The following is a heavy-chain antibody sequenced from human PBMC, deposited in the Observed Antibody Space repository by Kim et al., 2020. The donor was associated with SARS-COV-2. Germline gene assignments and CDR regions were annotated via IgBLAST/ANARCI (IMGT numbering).Heavy chain of an antibody. J-gene: IGHJ5*02. V-gene: IGHV1-2*06. CDR3: VTGCLLSASWYGVSVDP. CDR2: INPKSGGT. Sequence: ASVKVSCKAAPHTFIGYYIHWVRQAPGQGLEWMGRINPKSGGTNYAQKFQDRVTMTRDTSIGTAYMELSSLRANDTAVYYCVTGCLLSASWYGVSVDPWGQGTLVIVSS. CDR1: PHTFIGYY. D-gene: IGHD6-13*01.